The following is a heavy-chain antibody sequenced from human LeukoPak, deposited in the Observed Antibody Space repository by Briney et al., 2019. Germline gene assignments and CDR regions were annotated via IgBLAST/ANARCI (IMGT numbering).Heavy chain of an antibody. D-gene: IGHD1-26*01. CDR2: IYPGDSDT. CDR1: GYSFAMYW. CDR3: ARHVGNSAWEN. J-gene: IGHJ4*02. Sequence: PGESLKISCKGSGYSFAMYWIGWVRQMPGKGLEWMGIIYPGDSDTRYSPSFQGQVTISVDKSISTAYLQWSCLKASDTATYYCARHVGNSAWENWGQGTLVTVSS. V-gene: IGHV5-51*01.